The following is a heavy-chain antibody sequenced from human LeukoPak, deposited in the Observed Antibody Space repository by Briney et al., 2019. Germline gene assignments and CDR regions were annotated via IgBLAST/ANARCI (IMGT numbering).Heavy chain of an antibody. V-gene: IGHV4-59*01. CDR1: GGSISSYY. Sequence: SETLSLTCTVSGGSISSYYWSWIRQPPGKGLEWIGYTYYSGSTNYNPSLKSRVTISVDTSKNQFSLKLSSVTAADTAVYYCARVKKEYYYYGMDVWGQGTTVTVSS. CDR3: ARVKKEYYYYGMDV. J-gene: IGHJ6*02. CDR2: TYYSGST.